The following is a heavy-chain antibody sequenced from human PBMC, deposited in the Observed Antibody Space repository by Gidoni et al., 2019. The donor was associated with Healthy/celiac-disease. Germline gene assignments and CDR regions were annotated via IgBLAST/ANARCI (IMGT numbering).Heavy chain of an antibody. J-gene: IGHJ4*02. V-gene: IGHV3-7*01. CDR1: GSTFSCYW. CDR3: ARIMGFREAVDY. D-gene: IGHD3-10*01. Sequence: EVQLVESGGGLVQPGGSRRHPCAASGSTFSCYWMSWVRQAPGKGLEWVANIKQDGSEKYYVDSVKGRFTISRDNAKNSLYLQMNSLRAEDTAVYYCARIMGFREAVDYWGQGTLVTVSS. CDR2: IKQDGSEK.